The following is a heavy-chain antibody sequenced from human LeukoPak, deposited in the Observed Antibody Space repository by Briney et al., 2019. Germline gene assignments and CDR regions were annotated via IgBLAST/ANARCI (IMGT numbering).Heavy chain of an antibody. D-gene: IGHD5-24*01. CDR2: IIPIFGTA. CDR3: ARVARDGYKYNWFDP. V-gene: IGHV1-69*05. J-gene: IGHJ5*02. Sequence: SVKVSCKASGGAFSSYAISWVRQAPGQGLEWMGGIIPIFGTANYAQKFQGRVAITTDESTSTAYMELSSLRSEDTAVYYCARVARDGYKYNWFDPWGQGTLVTVSS. CDR1: GGAFSSYA.